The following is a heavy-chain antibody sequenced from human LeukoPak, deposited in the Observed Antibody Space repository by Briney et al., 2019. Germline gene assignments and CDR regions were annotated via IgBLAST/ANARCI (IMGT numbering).Heavy chain of an antibody. CDR2: ITPSGRT. D-gene: IGHD6-19*01. CDR1: GGSLSGYY. J-gene: IGHJ4*02. Sequence: PSVTLSLTCVVYGGSLSGYYWSWIRQSPGKGLEWIGEITPSGRTNYNPSLKSRVAFSVDTSRNHFSLELTSVTAADTAVYYCASTTGWRDFWGQGTLVTVSS. CDR3: ASTTGWRDF. V-gene: IGHV4-34*01.